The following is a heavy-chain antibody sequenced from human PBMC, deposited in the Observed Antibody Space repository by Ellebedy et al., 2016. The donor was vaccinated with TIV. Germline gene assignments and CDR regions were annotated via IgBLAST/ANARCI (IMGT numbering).Heavy chain of an antibody. CDR1: GGSFSGYY. D-gene: IGHD6-13*01. Sequence: SETLSLXCAVYGGSFSGYYWSWIRQPPGKGLEWIGEINHSGSTNYNPSLKSRVTISVDTSKNQFSLKLSSVTAADTAVYYCARGVSSSWYDYYYGMDVWGQGTTVTVSS. CDR2: INHSGST. V-gene: IGHV4-34*01. J-gene: IGHJ6*02. CDR3: ARGVSSSWYDYYYGMDV.